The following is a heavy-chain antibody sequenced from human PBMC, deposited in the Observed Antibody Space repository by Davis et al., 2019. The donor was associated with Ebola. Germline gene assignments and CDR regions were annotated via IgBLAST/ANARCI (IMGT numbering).Heavy chain of an antibody. J-gene: IGHJ4*02. V-gene: IGHV3-23*01. Sequence: GESLKISCAASGFTFGTSAMSWFRQAPGKGPEWVSSISINGGRIFYAASVKGRFTISRDNSKNTLYLRLTSLRDDDTATYYCASGTYRLGDYWGQGALVTVSS. CDR3: ASGTYRLGDY. CDR1: GFTFGTSA. D-gene: IGHD1-26*01. CDR2: ISINGGRI.